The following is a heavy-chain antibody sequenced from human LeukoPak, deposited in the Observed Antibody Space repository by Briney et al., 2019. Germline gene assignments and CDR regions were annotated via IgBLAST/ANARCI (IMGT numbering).Heavy chain of an antibody. D-gene: IGHD6-19*01. J-gene: IGHJ4*02. CDR1: GGTFSSYA. CDR3: ARELTGWNYLDY. V-gene: IGHV1-69*05. Sequence: ASVKVSCKASGGTFSSYAISWVRQAPGQGLEWMGRIIPIFGTANYAQKFQGRVTITTDESTSTAYMELSSLRSEDTAVYYCARELTGWNYLDYWGQGTLVTVSS. CDR2: IIPIFGTA.